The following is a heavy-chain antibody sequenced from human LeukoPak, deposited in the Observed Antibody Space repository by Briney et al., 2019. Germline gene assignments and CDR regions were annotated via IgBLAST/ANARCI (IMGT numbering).Heavy chain of an antibody. Sequence: ASVKVSCKASGYTFTSYGISWVRQAPGQGLEWMGWISAYNGNTNYAQKLQGRVTMTTDTSTSTAYMELRSLRSDDTAVYYRARDYCSSTSCYAGNYWGQGTLVTVSS. V-gene: IGHV1-18*01. CDR2: ISAYNGNT. D-gene: IGHD2-2*01. CDR3: ARDYCSSTSCYAGNY. CDR1: GYTFTSYG. J-gene: IGHJ4*02.